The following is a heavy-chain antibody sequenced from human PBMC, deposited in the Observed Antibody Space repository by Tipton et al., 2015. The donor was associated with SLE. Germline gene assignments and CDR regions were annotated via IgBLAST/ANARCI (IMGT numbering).Heavy chain of an antibody. Sequence: TLSLTCTVSGGSISSSSYYWGWIRQPPGKGLEWIGSIYYSGSTYYNPSLKSRVTISVDTSKNQFSLKLSSVTAADTAVYYCANGGIVGATGYFDLWGRGTLVTVSS. CDR2: IYYSGST. D-gene: IGHD1-26*01. V-gene: IGHV4-39*07. CDR1: GGSISSSSYY. CDR3: ANGGIVGATGYFDL. J-gene: IGHJ2*01.